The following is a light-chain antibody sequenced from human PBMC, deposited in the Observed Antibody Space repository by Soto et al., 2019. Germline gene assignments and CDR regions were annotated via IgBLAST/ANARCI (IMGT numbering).Light chain of an antibody. J-gene: IGKJ4*01. V-gene: IGKV1-9*01. CDR3: QHLNSYPPLT. CDR2: AAS. CDR1: QGISSY. Sequence: DIPLTQSPSFLSASVGDRVTMTCRAIQGISSYLAWYQQKPGKAPKLLIYAASTLQSGVPSRFSGSGSGTEFTLTISSLQPEDFATYYCQHLNSYPPLTFGGGTKVEIK.